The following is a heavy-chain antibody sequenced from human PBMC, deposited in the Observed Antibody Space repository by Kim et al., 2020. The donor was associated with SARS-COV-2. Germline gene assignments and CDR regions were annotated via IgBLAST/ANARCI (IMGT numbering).Heavy chain of an antibody. CDR2: INPSGGST. CDR3: ARAYDSSGYYENWYFDL. V-gene: IGHV1-46*01. CDR1: GYTFTSYY. D-gene: IGHD3-22*01. Sequence: ASVKVSCKASGYTFTSYYMHWVRQAPGQGLEWMGIINPSGGSTSYAQKFQGRVTMTRDTSTSTVYMELSSLRSEDTAVYYCARAYDSSGYYENWYFDLWGRGTLVTVSS. J-gene: IGHJ2*01.